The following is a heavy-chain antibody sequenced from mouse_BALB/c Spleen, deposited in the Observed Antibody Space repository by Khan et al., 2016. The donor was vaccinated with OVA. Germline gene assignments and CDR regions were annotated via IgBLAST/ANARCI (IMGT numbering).Heavy chain of an antibody. V-gene: IGHV1-52*01. CDR1: GYTFTSYW. Sequence: QVQLQQPGTELVRPGTSVKLSCKASGYTFTSYWMNWIKQRPEQGLEWIGRIDPYDSETHSHQKFKDKAILTVEKSSNTAYMQLSSLTSEDSAVYYCARNPLAYWGQGTLVTGSA. CDR3: ARNPLAY. J-gene: IGHJ3*01. CDR2: IDPYDSET.